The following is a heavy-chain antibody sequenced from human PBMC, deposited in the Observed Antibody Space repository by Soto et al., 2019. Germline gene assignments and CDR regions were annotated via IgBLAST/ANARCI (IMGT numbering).Heavy chain of an antibody. CDR1: GYTFTSNG. D-gene: IGHD3-3*01. Sequence: ASVKVSGTDCGYTFTSNGISCVRQAPGQGLEWMGWISAYNGNTNYAQKLQGRVTMTTDTSASTAYMELSSLRSEDTAVYYCARERLRFLEWPKSEFDYWGQGTLVTVSS. V-gene: IGHV1-18*01. CDR2: ISAYNGNT. J-gene: IGHJ4*02. CDR3: ARERLRFLEWPKSEFDY.